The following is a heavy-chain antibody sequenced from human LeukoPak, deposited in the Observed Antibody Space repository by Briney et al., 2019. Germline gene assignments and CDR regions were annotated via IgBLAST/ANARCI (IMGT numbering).Heavy chain of an antibody. CDR1: GGSISSGGYS. Sequence: SETLSLTCAVSGGSISSGGYSWSWIRQPPGKGLEWIGYIFHTGSTYYSPSLKSRVTISVDRSTNQFSLKLSSVTAADTAVYYCARVDYGSGRDWFDPWGQGTLDTVSS. J-gene: IGHJ5*02. D-gene: IGHD3-10*01. CDR2: IFHTGST. CDR3: ARVDYGSGRDWFDP. V-gene: IGHV4-30-2*01.